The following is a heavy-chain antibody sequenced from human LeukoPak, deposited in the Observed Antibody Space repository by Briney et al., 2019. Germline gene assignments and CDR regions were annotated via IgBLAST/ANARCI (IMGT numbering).Heavy chain of an antibody. J-gene: IGHJ3*02. CDR1: GFTFSSYG. CDR2: IRYDGSNK. V-gene: IGHV3-30*02. CDR3: AKFAGYCSSTSCPNDAFDI. D-gene: IGHD2-2*01. Sequence: PGGSLRLSCAASGFTFSSYGMHWVRQAPGKGLEWVAFIRYDGSNKYYADSVKGRFTISRDNSKNTLYLQMNSLRAEDTAVYYCAKFAGYCSSTSCPNDAFDIWGQGTMVTVSS.